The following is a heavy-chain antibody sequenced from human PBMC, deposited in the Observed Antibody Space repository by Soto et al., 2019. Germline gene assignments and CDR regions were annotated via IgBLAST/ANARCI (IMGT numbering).Heavy chain of an antibody. D-gene: IGHD2-21*02. V-gene: IGHV4-39*01. Sequence: PSETLSLTCTVSGGSISSSSYYWGWIRQPPGKGQEWIGSIYYSGSTYYNPSLKSRVTISVDTSKNQFSLKLSSVTAADTAVYYCARPSTVVTPGGYFDLWGRGTLVTV. J-gene: IGHJ2*01. CDR3: ARPSTVVTPGGYFDL. CDR2: IYYSGST. CDR1: GGSISSSSYY.